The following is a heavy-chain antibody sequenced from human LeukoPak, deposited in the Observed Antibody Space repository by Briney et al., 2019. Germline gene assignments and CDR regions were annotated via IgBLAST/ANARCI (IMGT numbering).Heavy chain of an antibody. D-gene: IGHD6-6*01. CDR3: ARDQKISSTSWFDP. Sequence: GGSLRLSCAASGFTFSSYEMNWVRQAPGKGLEWLSYISSSGNTIFYADSVRGRFTISRDNAKNSLYLQMNSLRAEDTAVYYCARDQKISSTSWFDPWGQGTLVTVSS. V-gene: IGHV3-48*03. J-gene: IGHJ5*02. CDR2: ISSSGNTI. CDR1: GFTFSSYE.